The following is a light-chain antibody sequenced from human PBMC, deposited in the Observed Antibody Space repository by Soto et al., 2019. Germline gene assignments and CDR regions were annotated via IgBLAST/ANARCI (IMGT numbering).Light chain of an antibody. CDR2: EVS. CDR1: NSDVGAYNY. V-gene: IGLV2-14*01. CDR3: SSYIDSSTLV. Sequence: QSALTQPASVSGSPGQSITISCTGTNSDVGAYNYVSWYQQHPGKAPKLMIYEVSNRPSGISNRFSGSKSGNTASLTISGLQADDEADYYCSSYIDSSTLVFGTATKLTVL. J-gene: IGLJ1*01.